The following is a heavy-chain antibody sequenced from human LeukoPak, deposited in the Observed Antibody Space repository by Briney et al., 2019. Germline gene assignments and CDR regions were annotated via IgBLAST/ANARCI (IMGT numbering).Heavy chain of an antibody. CDR1: GYTFTGYY. V-gene: IGHV1-2*02. D-gene: IGHD3-10*01. Sequence: GASVKVSCKASGYTFTGYYMHWVRQAPGQGLEWMGWINPNSGGTNYAQKFQGRVTMTRDTSISTAYMELSSLRSEDTAVYYCARAIRGRGYYYMDVWGKGTTVTVSS. CDR2: INPNSGGT. J-gene: IGHJ6*03. CDR3: ARAIRGRGYYYMDV.